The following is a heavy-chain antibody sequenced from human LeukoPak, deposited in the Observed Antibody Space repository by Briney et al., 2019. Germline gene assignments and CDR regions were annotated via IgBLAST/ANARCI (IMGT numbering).Heavy chain of an antibody. CDR2: LSPHGNYE. D-gene: IGHD2-2*03. CDR1: GFTFSDYG. V-gene: IGHV3-33*01. Sequence: PARSLSLVCAASGFTFSDYGTHWVRQAPGKGLEWVTVLSPHGNYEYYGDSVQGRFTISRDDSKNTVSLQMHSLRDEDTAVYYCARDWIDRSLDYWGQGALATVSS. J-gene: IGHJ4*02. CDR3: ARDWIDRSLDY.